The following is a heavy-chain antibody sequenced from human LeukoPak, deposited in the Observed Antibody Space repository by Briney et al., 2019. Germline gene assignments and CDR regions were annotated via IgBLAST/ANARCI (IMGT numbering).Heavy chain of an antibody. CDR3: AKARLVGATIGQDFDH. D-gene: IGHD1-26*01. CDR2: ISVTGGTT. V-gene: IGHV3-23*01. Sequence: GGSLRLSCAASGFTFSSYAMTWVRQAPGKGLEWVSSISVTGGTTYYADSVKGRFTISRDNSKNTLYVRMNSLRDEDTAVYYCAKARLVGATIGQDFDHWGQGTLVTVSS. J-gene: IGHJ4*02. CDR1: GFTFSSYA.